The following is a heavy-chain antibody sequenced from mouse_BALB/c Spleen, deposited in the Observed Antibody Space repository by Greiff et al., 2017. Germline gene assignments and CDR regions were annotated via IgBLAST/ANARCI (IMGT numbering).Heavy chain of an antibody. J-gene: IGHJ4*01. V-gene: IGHV5-17*02. Sequence: DVKLVESGGGLVQPGGSRKLSCAASGFTFSSFGMHWVRQAPEKGLEWVAYISSGSSTIYYADTVKGRFTISRDNPKNTLFLQMTSLRSEDTAMYYCARDYYDYAMDYWGQGTSVTVSS. CDR2: ISSGSSTI. CDR3: ARDYYDYAMDY. CDR1: GFTFSSFG. D-gene: IGHD1-1*01.